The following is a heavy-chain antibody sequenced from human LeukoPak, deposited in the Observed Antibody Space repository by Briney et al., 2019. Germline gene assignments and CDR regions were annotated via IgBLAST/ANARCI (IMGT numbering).Heavy chain of an antibody. CDR1: GFTFSSYS. CDR2: ISSSSSYI. Sequence: PGGSLRLSCAASGFTFSSYSMNWVRQAPGKGLEWVSSISSSSSYIYYVDSVKGRFTISRDNAKNSLYLQMNSLRAEDTAVYYCARGGMRRAFDIWGQGTMVTVSS. CDR3: ARGGMRRAFDI. J-gene: IGHJ3*02. V-gene: IGHV3-21*01.